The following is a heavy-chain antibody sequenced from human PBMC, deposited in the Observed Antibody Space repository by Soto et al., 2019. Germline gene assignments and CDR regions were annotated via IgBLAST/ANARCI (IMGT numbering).Heavy chain of an antibody. Sequence: SETLSLTCTVSGGSVSSGDFYWSWIRQPPGKGLEWIGNIYYSGSTNYNPSLKSRATISVDTSKNQFSLKLSSVTAADTAVYYCARGLNYDFWSGSLADYWGQGTLVTVSS. CDR1: GGSVSSGDFY. V-gene: IGHV4-61*08. J-gene: IGHJ4*02. D-gene: IGHD3-3*01. CDR3: ARGLNYDFWSGSLADY. CDR2: IYYSGST.